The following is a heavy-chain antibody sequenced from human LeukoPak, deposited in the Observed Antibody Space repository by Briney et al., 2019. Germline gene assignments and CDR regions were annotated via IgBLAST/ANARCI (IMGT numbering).Heavy chain of an antibody. D-gene: IGHD3-3*01. Sequence: GGSLRLSCAASGFTFSSYAVSWVRQAPGKGLEWVSAISGSGGSTYYADSVKGRFTISRDNSKNTLYLQMNSLRAEDTAVYYCAKDRKGTVFWGGSGGQGTLVTVSS. J-gene: IGHJ4*02. V-gene: IGHV3-23*01. CDR2: ISGSGGST. CDR1: GFTFSSYA. CDR3: AKDRKGTVFWGGS.